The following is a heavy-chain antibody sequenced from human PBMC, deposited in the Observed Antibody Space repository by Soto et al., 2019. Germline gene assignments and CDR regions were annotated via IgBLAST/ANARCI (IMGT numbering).Heavy chain of an antibody. J-gene: IGHJ5*02. D-gene: IGHD1-26*01. Sequence: GGSLRLSCAASGFIFENFGMSWVRQAPGKGLEWISSISGSGFKKYYADSVKGRFTISRDNSKSTVYLELNNLSAEDTAVYHCAKNQGVELVPLATVDWFDPWGQGSVVPSPQ. CDR3: AKNQGVELVPLATVDWFDP. V-gene: IGHV3-23*01. CDR2: ISGSGFKK. CDR1: GFIFENFG.